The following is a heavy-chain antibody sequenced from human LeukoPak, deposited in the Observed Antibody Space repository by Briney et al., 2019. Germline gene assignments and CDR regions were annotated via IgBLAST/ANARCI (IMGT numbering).Heavy chain of an antibody. Sequence: SETLSLTCTVSGGSISSYYWSWIRQPPGKGLEWIGYIYYSGSTNYNPSLKSRVTISVDTSKNQFSLKLSSVTAADTAVYYCARSYSSGWYSGGGQFDYWGQGTLVTVSS. CDR2: IYYSGST. CDR3: ARSYSSGWYSGGGQFDY. V-gene: IGHV4-59*01. D-gene: IGHD6-19*01. J-gene: IGHJ4*02. CDR1: GGSISSYY.